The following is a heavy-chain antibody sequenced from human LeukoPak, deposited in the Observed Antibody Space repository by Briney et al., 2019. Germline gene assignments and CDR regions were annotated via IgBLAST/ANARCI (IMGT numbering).Heavy chain of an antibody. J-gene: IGHJ6*03. V-gene: IGHV4-59*01. Sequence: SSETLSLTCTVSGGSISSYYWSWIRQPPGKGLEWIGYICYSGSTNYNPSLKSRVTISVDTSKNQFSLKLSSVTAADTAVYYCARGRSSMVRGYYYYYMDVWGKGTTVTISS. CDR3: ARGRSSMVRGYYYYYMDV. CDR2: ICYSGST. CDR1: GGSISSYY. D-gene: IGHD3-10*01.